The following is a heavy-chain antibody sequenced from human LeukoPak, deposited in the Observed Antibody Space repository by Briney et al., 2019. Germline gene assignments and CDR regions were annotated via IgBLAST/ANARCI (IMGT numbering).Heavy chain of an antibody. CDR2: IYYTGST. V-gene: IGHV4-61*01. CDR1: GGSVSSGSYY. CDR3: ARGANVFQY. J-gene: IGHJ4*02. Sequence: SETLSLTCTVSGGSVSSGSYYWSWIRQPPGKGLDWIGYIYYTGSTNYNPSLKSRVTISLDTSKNQVSLKLSSVTAADTAFYYCARGANVFQYWGQGILVSVSS. D-gene: IGHD4/OR15-4a*01.